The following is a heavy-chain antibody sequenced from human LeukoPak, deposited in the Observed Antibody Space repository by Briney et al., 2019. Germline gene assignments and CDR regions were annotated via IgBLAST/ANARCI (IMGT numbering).Heavy chain of an antibody. CDR1: GYSFTSYW. D-gene: IGHD1-1*01. CDR3: ARHPGLLPLVDAFDI. CDR2: IEPSDSYT. V-gene: IGHV5-10-1*01. J-gene: IGHJ3*02. Sequence: GESLKISCKGSGYSFTSYWISWVRQMPGKGLEWMGWIEPSDSYTNYSPSFQGHVTISADKSISTAYLQWSSLKASDTAMYYCARHPGLLPLVDAFDIWGQGTMVTVSS.